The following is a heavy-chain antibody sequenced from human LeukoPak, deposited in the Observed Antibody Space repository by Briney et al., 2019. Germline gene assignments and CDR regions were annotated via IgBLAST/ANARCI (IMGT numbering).Heavy chain of an antibody. CDR3: ARDRGSSWFMSWFDP. V-gene: IGHV4-39*07. D-gene: IGHD6-13*01. Sequence: PSETLFLTCTVSGGSISSSSYYWGWIRQPPGKGLEWIGSIYYSGSTYYNPSLKSRVTISVDTSKNQFSLKLSSVTAADTAVYYCARDRGSSWFMSWFDPWGQGTLVTVSS. CDR2: IYYSGST. J-gene: IGHJ5*02. CDR1: GGSISSSSYY.